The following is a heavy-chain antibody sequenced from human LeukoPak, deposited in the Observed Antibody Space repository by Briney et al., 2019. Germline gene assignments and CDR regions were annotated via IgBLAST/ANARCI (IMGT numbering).Heavy chain of an antibody. Sequence: SVKVSCKASGGTFSSYAISWVRQAPGQGLEWMGGIIPIFGTANYAQKFQGRVTITADESTSTAYMELSSLRSEDAAVYYCARTYGSSGLGYFDLWGRGTLVTVSS. CDR3: ARTYGSSGLGYFDL. J-gene: IGHJ2*01. V-gene: IGHV1-69*13. CDR2: IIPIFGTA. CDR1: GGTFSSYA. D-gene: IGHD6-13*01.